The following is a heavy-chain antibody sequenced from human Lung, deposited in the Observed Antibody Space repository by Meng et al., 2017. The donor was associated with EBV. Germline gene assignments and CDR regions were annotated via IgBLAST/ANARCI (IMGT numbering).Heavy chain of an antibody. V-gene: IGHV7-4-1*02. CDR1: GYSFPNHV. CDR2: IDTNTGNP. Sequence: VEVVQLGSGLKEPGASVKVSLTASGYSFPNHVLNWVRQAPGQGLKWMGWIDTNTGNPTYAQGFTGRFVFSLDTSVSTTYLQISSLKAEDTAVYYCARVVVGGFDFWGQGTLVTVSS. J-gene: IGHJ4*02. CDR3: ARVVVGGFDF. D-gene: IGHD1-26*01.